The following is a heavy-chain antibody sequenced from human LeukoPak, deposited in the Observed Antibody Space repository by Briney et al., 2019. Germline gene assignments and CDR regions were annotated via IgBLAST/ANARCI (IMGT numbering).Heavy chain of an antibody. J-gene: IGHJ4*02. V-gene: IGHV3-30*04. Sequence: GGSLRLSCAASGFTFSSYATHWVRQAPGKGLEWVAVISYDGSNKYYADSVKGRFTISRDNSKNTLYLQMNSLRAEDTAVYYCTVPAAGNWGQGTLVTVSS. D-gene: IGHD2-2*01. CDR2: ISYDGSNK. CDR1: GFTFSSYA. CDR3: TVPAAGN.